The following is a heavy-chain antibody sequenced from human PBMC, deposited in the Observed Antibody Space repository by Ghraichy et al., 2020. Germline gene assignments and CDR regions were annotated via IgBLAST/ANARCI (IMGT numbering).Heavy chain of an antibody. CDR2: TDYTGNT. J-gene: IGHJ4*02. CDR1: DDSINSRSYY. CDR3: ARVVYYGKGCTYPPPFFDN. D-gene: IGHD3-16*01. V-gene: IGHV4-39*07. Sequence: SETLSLTCTVSDDSINSRSYYWGWIRQSPGKGLEWIGSTDYTGNTYANPSLNSRVSLSVDRSQNQFSLNLISVTAADTALYYCARVVYYGKGCTYPPPFFDNWGQGILVTVSS.